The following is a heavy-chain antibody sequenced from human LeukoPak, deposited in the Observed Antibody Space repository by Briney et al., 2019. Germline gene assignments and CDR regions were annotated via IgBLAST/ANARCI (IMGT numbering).Heavy chain of an antibody. Sequence: ASVKVSCKASGYTFASYDINWVRQATGQGLEWMGFINRSAGNTAYAQKFQGRVTMSRDTSTSTVYMGLTSLRSDDTAVYYCARGKYGDWFFDYWGQGTLVTVSS. CDR1: GYTFASYD. J-gene: IGHJ4*02. CDR2: INRSAGNT. CDR3: ARGKYGDWFFDY. D-gene: IGHD4-17*01. V-gene: IGHV1-8*01.